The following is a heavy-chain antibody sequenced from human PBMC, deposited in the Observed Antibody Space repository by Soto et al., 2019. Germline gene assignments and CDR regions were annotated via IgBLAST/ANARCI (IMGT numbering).Heavy chain of an antibody. V-gene: IGHV4-34*01. CDR2: INHSGST. D-gene: IGHD3-3*01. CDR1: GGSFSGYY. Sequence: SETLSLTCAVYGGSFSGYYWSWIRQPPGKGLEWIGEINHSGSTNYSPSLKSRVTISVDTSKNQFSLKLSSVTAADTAVYYCARGITIFGVVSWFDPWGQGTLVTVSS. CDR3: ARGITIFGVVSWFDP. J-gene: IGHJ5*02.